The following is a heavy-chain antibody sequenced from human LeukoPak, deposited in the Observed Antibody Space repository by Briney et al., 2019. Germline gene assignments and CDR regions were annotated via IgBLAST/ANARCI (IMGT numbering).Heavy chain of an antibody. Sequence: GASVRVSCKASGYTFTSYAMHWVRQAPGQRLEWMGWINAGNGNTKYSQKFQGRVTITRDTSASTAYMELSSLRSEDTAVYYCARKYCGSTSCSWFDPWGQGTLVTVSS. V-gene: IGHV1-3*01. D-gene: IGHD2-2*01. J-gene: IGHJ5*02. CDR1: GYTFTSYA. CDR3: ARKYCGSTSCSWFDP. CDR2: INAGNGNT.